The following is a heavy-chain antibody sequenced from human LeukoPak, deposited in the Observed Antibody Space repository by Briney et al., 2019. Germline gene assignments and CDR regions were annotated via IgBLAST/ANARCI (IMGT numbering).Heavy chain of an antibody. J-gene: IGHJ4*02. D-gene: IGHD3-22*01. Sequence: PGRSLRLSCAASGFTFSSYAMHWVRQAPGKGLEWVAVISYDGSNKYYADSVKGRFTISRDNSKNTLYLQMNSLKTEDTAVYYCTTVDITMIVVGIDPYFYYWGQGTLVPSPQ. CDR1: GFTFSSYA. CDR3: TTVDITMIVVGIDPYFYY. CDR2: ISYDGSNK. V-gene: IGHV3-30-3*01.